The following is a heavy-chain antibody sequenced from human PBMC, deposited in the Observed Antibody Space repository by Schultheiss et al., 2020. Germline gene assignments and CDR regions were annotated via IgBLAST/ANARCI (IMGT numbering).Heavy chain of an antibody. CDR2: ITGRGDST. Sequence: GESLKISCAASGFTFSSYAMSWVRQAPGKGLEWVSAITGRGDSTYYADSVRGRFTISRDNSKNTLFLQMNSLRAEDTAIYYCARERTGIVGGTHADYWGQGSLVTVSS. CDR1: GFTFSSYA. D-gene: IGHD1-26*01. J-gene: IGHJ4*02. CDR3: ARERTGIVGGTHADY. V-gene: IGHV3-23*01.